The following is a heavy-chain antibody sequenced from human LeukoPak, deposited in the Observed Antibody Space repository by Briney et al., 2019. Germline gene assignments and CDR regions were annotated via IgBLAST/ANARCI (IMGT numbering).Heavy chain of an antibody. J-gene: IGHJ4*02. Sequence: ASVKVSCKASGYTLTSYGISWVRQAPGQGLEWMGWISAYNGNTRYAQKLQGRVTMTTGSSTSTVYMELSSLRSEDTAAYYCARDILDYYDSSGYRYYFDYWGQGTLVTVSS. CDR1: GYTLTSYG. D-gene: IGHD3-22*01. CDR2: ISAYNGNT. CDR3: ARDILDYYDSSGYRYYFDY. V-gene: IGHV1-18*01.